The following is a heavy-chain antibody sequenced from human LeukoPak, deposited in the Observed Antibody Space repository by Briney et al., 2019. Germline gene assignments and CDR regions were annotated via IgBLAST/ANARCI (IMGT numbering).Heavy chain of an antibody. J-gene: IGHJ3*02. V-gene: IGHV4-4*07. Sequence: SETLSLTCTVSGGSISSYYWSWIRQPAGKGLEWIGRIYTSGSTNYNPSLKSRVTMSVDTSKNQFSLKLSSVTAADTAVYYCARGGYDFWSGYPSGAFDIWGQGTMVTVSS. D-gene: IGHD3-3*01. CDR3: ARGGYDFWSGYPSGAFDI. CDR1: GGSISSYY. CDR2: IYTSGST.